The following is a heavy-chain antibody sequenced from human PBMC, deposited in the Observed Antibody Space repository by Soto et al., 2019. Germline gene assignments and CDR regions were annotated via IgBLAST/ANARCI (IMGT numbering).Heavy chain of an antibody. J-gene: IGHJ3*01. CDR1: GGSFSGYY. V-gene: IGHV4-34*01. CDR3: ARCFRPQGVYLDFWSGHADAFDV. Sequence: PSETLSLTCAVYGGSFSGYYWSWIRQPPGKGLEWIGEINHSGSTNYNPSLKSRVTISVDTSKNQFSLKLSSVTAADTAVYYCARCFRPQGVYLDFWSGHADAFDVWGQGSMVTVSS. CDR2: INHSGST. D-gene: IGHD3-3*01.